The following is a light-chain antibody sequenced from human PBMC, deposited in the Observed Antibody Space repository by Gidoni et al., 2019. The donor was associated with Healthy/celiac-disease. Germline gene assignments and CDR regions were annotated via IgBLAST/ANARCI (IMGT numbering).Light chain of an antibody. V-gene: IGKV1-13*02. Sequence: AIQLTQSPSSLSASVGDRVTITCRASQGISSALAWYQQTPGKAPKLLIDDASSLESGVPSRFSGSGSGTDFTLTISSLQPEDFATYYCQQFNSYPLLTFGGGTKVEIK. CDR3: QQFNSYPLLT. CDR2: DAS. CDR1: QGISSA. J-gene: IGKJ4*01.